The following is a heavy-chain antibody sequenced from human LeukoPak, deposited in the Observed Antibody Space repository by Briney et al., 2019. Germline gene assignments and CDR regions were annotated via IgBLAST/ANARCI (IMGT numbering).Heavy chain of an antibody. V-gene: IGHV4-34*01. CDR2: INHSGST. CDR3: PREVNSSSL. D-gene: IGHD6-13*01. CDR1: GGSFSGYY. J-gene: IGHJ4*02. Sequence: PSETLSLTCAVYGGSFSGYYWSWIRQPPGKGLELIGEINHSGSTNYNPSLKSRGTISVDTSKNQFSLKLSSVTAADTAVYYCPREVNSSSLWSQGTLVTVSA.